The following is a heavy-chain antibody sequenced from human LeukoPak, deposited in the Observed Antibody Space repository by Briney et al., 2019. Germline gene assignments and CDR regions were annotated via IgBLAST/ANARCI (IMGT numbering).Heavy chain of an antibody. Sequence: SETLSLTCAINGASFTSAYWNWIRQPPGKGLEWIGEINHAGTTSYNPSLKSRVTISVDMSKNQFSLNLTSVTAAVTAVYYCAGVLGTPGPWGPGTLVTVSS. CDR3: AGVLGTPGP. D-gene: IGHD2-15*01. CDR1: GASFTSAY. J-gene: IGHJ5*02. V-gene: IGHV4-34*01. CDR2: INHAGTT.